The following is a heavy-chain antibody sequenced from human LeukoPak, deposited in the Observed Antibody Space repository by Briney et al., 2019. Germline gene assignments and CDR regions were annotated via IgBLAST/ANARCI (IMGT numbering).Heavy chain of an antibody. CDR3: AKRHDSSGYYYFDY. CDR2: ISYDGSNK. V-gene: IGHV3-30*18. D-gene: IGHD3-22*01. CDR1: GFTFSSYG. J-gene: IGHJ4*02. Sequence: GGSLRLSCAASGFTFSSYGMHWVRQAPGKGLEWVAVISYDGSNKYYADSVKGRFTISRDNSKNTLYLQMNSLRAEDTAVYYCAKRHDSSGYYYFDYWGQGTLVTVSS.